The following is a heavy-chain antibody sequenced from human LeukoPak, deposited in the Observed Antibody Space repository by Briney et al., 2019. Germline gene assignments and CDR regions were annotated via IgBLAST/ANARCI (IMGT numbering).Heavy chain of an antibody. CDR1: GYTFTSYD. D-gene: IGHD3-22*01. V-gene: IGHV1-8*03. CDR2: VNPNSGNT. J-gene: IGHJ4*02. Sequence: ASVKVSCKASGYTFTSYDINWVRQATGQGLEWMGWVNPNSGNTGYAQKFQGRVTITWNTSISTAYMELSSLRAEDTAVYYCASQKPYYYDSSLDPTGYWGQGTLVTVSS. CDR3: ASQKPYYYDSSLDPTGY.